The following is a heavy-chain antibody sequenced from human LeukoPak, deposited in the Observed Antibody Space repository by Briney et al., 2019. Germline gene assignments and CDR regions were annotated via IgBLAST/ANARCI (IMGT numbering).Heavy chain of an antibody. J-gene: IGHJ4*02. CDR2: ISSSSSYI. CDR1: GFTFSSYS. D-gene: IGHD4-11*01. CDR3: ARDLFPSTTAYFDY. V-gene: IGHV3-21*01. Sequence: GGSLRLSCEASGFTFSSYSMNWVRQAPGKGLEWVSSISSSSSYIYYADSVKGRFTISRDNAKNSLYLQMNSLRAEDTAVYYCARDLFPSTTAYFDYWGQGTLVTVSS.